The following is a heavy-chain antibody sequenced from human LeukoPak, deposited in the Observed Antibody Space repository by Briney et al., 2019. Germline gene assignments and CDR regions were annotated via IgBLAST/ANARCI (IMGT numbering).Heavy chain of an antibody. CDR2: ISGSGGST. CDR3: AKAGHLYYYDSSGYDY. Sequence: PGGSLRLSCAASGFTFSSYAMSWVRQAPGKGLEWVSAISGSGGSTYYADSVKGRFTISRDNSKNTLYLQMNSLRAEDTAVYYCAKAGHLYYYDSSGYDYRGQGTLVTVSS. CDR1: GFTFSSYA. D-gene: IGHD3-22*01. J-gene: IGHJ4*02. V-gene: IGHV3-23*01.